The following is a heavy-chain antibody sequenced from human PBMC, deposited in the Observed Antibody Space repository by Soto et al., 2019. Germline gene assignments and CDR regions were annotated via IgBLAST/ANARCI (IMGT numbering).Heavy chain of an antibody. CDR2: ISGSGGST. D-gene: IGHD2-2*02. Sequence: GGSLRLSCAASGFTFSSYAMSWVRQAPGKGLEWVSAISGSGGSTYYADSVKGRFTISRDNSKNTLYLQMNSLRAEDTAVYYCARGGVVPAAIPHPFQHWGQGTLVTVSS. CDR1: GFTFSSYA. J-gene: IGHJ1*01. V-gene: IGHV3-23*01. CDR3: ARGGVVPAAIPHPFQH.